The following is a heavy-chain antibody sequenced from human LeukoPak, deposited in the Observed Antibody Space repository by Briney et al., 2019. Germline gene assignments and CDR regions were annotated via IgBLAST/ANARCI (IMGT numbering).Heavy chain of an antibody. CDR3: ARDQYCSGGSCSHFDY. J-gene: IGHJ4*02. V-gene: IGHV1-2*02. D-gene: IGHD2-15*01. CDR2: INPNSGGT. Sequence: ASVKVSCKPSGYTFTGYYMHWVGQAPGQGVEWMGWINPNSGGTTYAQKFQGRVTMTRDTSISTAYMELSRLRSDDTAVYYCARDQYCSGGSCSHFDYWGQGTLVTVSS. CDR1: GYTFTGYY.